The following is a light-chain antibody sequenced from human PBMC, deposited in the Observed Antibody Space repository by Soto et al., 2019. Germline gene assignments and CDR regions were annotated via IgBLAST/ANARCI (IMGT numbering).Light chain of an antibody. CDR3: QQYYSTPRT. CDR1: QGVLYSSNNKNY. V-gene: IGKV4-1*01. J-gene: IGKJ1*01. Sequence: DIVMTQSPDSLSVSLGERTTMNCKSSQGVLYSSNNKNYLAWYQQKPGQPPKLLIYWASTRESGVPDRFSGSGSGTDFTLTISSLQAEDVAVYYCQQYYSTPRTFGQGTKVDI. CDR2: WAS.